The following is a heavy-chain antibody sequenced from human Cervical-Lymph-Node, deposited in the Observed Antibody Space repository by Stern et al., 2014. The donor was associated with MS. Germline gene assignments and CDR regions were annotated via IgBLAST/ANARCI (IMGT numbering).Heavy chain of an antibody. D-gene: IGHD6-19*01. CDR1: GYTFTSYD. V-gene: IGHV1-8*01. CDR2: MNPNSGNT. CDR3: ARGQAVAGTLPEY. J-gene: IGHJ4*02. Sequence: VQLVESGAEVKKPGASVKVSCKASGYTFTSYDINWGRQANGQGLEWMGWMNPNSGNTGYAQKFQGRFTMTRDTFTSTAYMEVSSLRSEDTAVYYCARGQAVAGTLPEYWGQGTLVTVSS.